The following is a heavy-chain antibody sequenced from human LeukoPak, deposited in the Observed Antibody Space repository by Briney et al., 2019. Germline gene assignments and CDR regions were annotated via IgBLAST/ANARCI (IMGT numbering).Heavy chain of an antibody. Sequence: SETLSLTCTVSGGSISSSGYFWGWIRQPPGKGLEWIGSFYYNGNTYYNPSLKSRVSTSVDTSKNQFSLKLNSVTAADTAVYFCARDTCSTTNCFVRAFDIWGRGTMVTVSS. D-gene: IGHD2/OR15-2a*01. J-gene: IGHJ3*02. V-gene: IGHV4-39*07. CDR1: GGSISSSGYF. CDR3: ARDTCSTTNCFVRAFDI. CDR2: FYYNGNT.